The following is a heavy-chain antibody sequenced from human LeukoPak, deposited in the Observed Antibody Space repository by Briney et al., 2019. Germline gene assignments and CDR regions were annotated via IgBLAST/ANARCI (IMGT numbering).Heavy chain of an antibody. CDR3: ARDREWLLLGDWYFDL. CDR2: IYHSGST. CDR1: GGSISSSNW. J-gene: IGHJ2*01. V-gene: IGHV4-4*02. D-gene: IGHD3-22*01. Sequence: SGTLSLTCAVSGGSISSSNWWSWVRQPPGKGLEWIGEIYHSGSTNYNPSLKSRVTISVDKSKNQFSLKLSSVTAAGTAVYYCARDREWLLLGDWYFDLWGRGTLVTVSS.